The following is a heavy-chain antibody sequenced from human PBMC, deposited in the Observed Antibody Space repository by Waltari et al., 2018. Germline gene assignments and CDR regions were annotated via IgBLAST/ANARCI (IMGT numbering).Heavy chain of an antibody. CDR1: GFTFSSYE. Sequence: EVQLVESGGGLVQPGGSLRLSCAASGFTFSSYEMNWVRQAPGKGLEWVSYISSSGSTIYYADSVKGRFTISRDNAKNSLYLQMNSLRAEDTAVYYCARVGGYNWNDVIHFDYWGQGTLVTVSS. CDR2: ISSSGSTI. CDR3: ARVGGYNWNDVIHFDY. D-gene: IGHD1-1*01. V-gene: IGHV3-48*03. J-gene: IGHJ4*02.